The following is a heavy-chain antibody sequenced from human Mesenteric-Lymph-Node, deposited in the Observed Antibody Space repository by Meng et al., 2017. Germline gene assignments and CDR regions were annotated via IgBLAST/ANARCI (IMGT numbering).Heavy chain of an antibody. CDR1: GGSASSDGYY. D-gene: IGHD6-19*01. J-gene: IGHJ4*02. V-gene: IGHV4-31*03. CDR3: ARVSSGWDYFDY. CDR2: IYYSGST. Sequence: AQVQEAGPGLVKPSQSLSLTCTVSGGSASSDGYYWTWICQHPGQGLEWFGHIYYSGSTFYNPSLKRRVIISIDTSKNQFSLNLRSVTAADTAVYYCARVSSGWDYFDYWGQGTLVTVPS.